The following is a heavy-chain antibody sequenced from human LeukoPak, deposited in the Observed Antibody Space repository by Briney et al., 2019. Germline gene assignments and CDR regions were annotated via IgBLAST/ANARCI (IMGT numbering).Heavy chain of an antibody. CDR1: RLTFSDYW. CDR2: INKDENQK. D-gene: IGHD6-19*01. Sequence: GGSLRLSCPASRLTFSDYWMTWGRQAPGQGPAWVANINKDENQKQYVDSVKGRFTISRDNPKNSMYLQLNSLRAEDTGVYYCVRNRGWYALDMWGQGTMVTVSS. J-gene: IGHJ3*02. CDR3: VRNRGWYALDM. V-gene: IGHV3-7*01.